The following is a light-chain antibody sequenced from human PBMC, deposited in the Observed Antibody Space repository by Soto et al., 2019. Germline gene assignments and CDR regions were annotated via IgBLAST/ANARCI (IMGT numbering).Light chain of an antibody. CDR3: QQYDSRPNT. J-gene: IGKJ2*01. Sequence: DIQMTQSPSSLSASVGDRVTITCQASQDITLYLNWYQHKAGKAPNLLIHDVSTLETGVPARFSGRGSGTIFSFTIINLQPEDVATYYCQQYDSRPNTFGRGTKVEIK. V-gene: IGKV1-33*01. CDR1: QDITLY. CDR2: DVS.